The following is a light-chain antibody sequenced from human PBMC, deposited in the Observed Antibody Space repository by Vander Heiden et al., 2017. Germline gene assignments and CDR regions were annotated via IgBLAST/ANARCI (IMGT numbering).Light chain of an antibody. CDR1: QNINSW. CDR3: QQYKSYPRT. J-gene: IGKJ1*01. CDR2: KAS. Sequence: DIQMTQSPSTLSASIGDRVTITCRASQNINSWLAWYQQKPGKAPKLLISKASNLESGVPSRFSGSGSGTEITLTISSVQPDDFATYYCQQYKSYPRTFGQGTKVEIK. V-gene: IGKV1-5*03.